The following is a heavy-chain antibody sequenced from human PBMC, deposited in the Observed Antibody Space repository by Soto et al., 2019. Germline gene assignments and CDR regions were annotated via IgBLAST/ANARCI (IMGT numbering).Heavy chain of an antibody. CDR3: AIGGYCTTGVCPHEFFDF. V-gene: IGHV3-30*03. D-gene: IGHD2-8*01. Sequence: QVQLVESGGGVVQPGRSLRLSCAASGFTFMSYGMHWVRQAPGKGLEWVAFISYDGSNEYYADSVKGRFTISRDNSRNTLFLQMNSLSAEDTAVYDCAIGGYCTTGVCPHEFFDFWGQGTTVTVSS. CDR1: GFTFMSYG. CDR2: ISYDGSNE. J-gene: IGHJ3*01.